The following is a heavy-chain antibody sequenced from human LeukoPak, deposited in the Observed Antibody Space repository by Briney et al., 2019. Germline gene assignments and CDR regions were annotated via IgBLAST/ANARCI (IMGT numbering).Heavy chain of an antibody. J-gene: IGHJ5*02. CDR3: ATRPDIAATGPGWFDP. CDR2: IYHSGST. Sequence: PSGTLSLTCAVSGGSISSSNWWSWVRQPPGKGLEWIGEIYHSGSTNYNPSLKSRVTISVDTSKNQFSLKLSSVTAADTAVYYCATRPDIAATGPGWFDPWGQGTLVTVSS. CDR1: GGSISSSNW. D-gene: IGHD6-13*01. V-gene: IGHV4-4*02.